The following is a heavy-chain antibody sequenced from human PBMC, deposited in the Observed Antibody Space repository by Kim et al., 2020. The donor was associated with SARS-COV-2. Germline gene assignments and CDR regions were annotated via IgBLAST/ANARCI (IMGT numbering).Heavy chain of an antibody. CDR3: ARDIASYSSGWIYYYYGMDV. J-gene: IGHJ6*02. Sequence: GGSLRLSCAASGFTFSSYGMHWVRQAPGKGLEWVAVISYDGSNKNYVDSVTGRFTISRDNSKNTLYLQMNSLRAEDTAVYYCARDIASYSSGWIYYYYGMDVWGQGTTVTVSS. D-gene: IGHD6-19*01. CDR1: GFTFSSYG. CDR2: ISYDGSNK. V-gene: IGHV3-30*04.